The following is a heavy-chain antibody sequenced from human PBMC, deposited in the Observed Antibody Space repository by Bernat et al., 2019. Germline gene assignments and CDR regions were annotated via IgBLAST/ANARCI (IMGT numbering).Heavy chain of an antibody. CDR3: ARDQKSSSWYGIYYYYYYGMDV. J-gene: IGHJ6*02. D-gene: IGHD6-13*01. CDR2: ISYDGNNK. Sequence: QVQLVESGGGVVQPGRSLRLSCAASGFTFSSYAMHWVRQAPGKGLEWVGGISYDGNNKYYADSVKGRFNISRDNSKNTLYLQMNRLRAENTAVYYCARDQKSSSWYGIYYYYYYGMDVWGQGTTVTVSS. CDR1: GFTFSSYA. V-gene: IGHV3-30-3*01.